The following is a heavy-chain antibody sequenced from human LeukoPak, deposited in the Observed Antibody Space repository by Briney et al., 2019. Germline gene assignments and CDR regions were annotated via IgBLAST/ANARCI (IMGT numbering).Heavy chain of an antibody. CDR1: GASISGGTYY. V-gene: IGHV4-39*01. J-gene: IGHJ4*02. CDR2: IYYTGST. D-gene: IGHD1-26*01. CDR3: ARRGGSGRAFDY. Sequence: SETLSLTCSVSGASISGGTYYWGWIRQPPGKGLEWIGSIYYTGSTYDNPSLKSRVTISVDTSKNQFSLKLSSVTAADTAVYYCARRGGSGRAFDYWGQGTLATVSS.